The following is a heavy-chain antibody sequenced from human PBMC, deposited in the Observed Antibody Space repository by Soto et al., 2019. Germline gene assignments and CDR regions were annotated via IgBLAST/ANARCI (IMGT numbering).Heavy chain of an antibody. D-gene: IGHD3-10*01. CDR3: ARLGFGALHGPVDV. CDR2: VHDSWGS. J-gene: IGHJ6*02. Sequence: QVPLQESGPGLVKPSETLSLSCTVSGGSISNYYWSWFRQTPGKGLEWIGYVHDSWGSNYNPSLKSRVAISLDSSKSQFSLQLTSVTATDTAGYYCARLGFGALHGPVDVWGQGTTVTVSS. V-gene: IGHV4-59*08. CDR1: GGSISNYY.